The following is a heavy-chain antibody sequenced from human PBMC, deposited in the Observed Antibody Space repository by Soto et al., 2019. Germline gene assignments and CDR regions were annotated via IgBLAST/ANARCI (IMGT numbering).Heavy chain of an antibody. V-gene: IGHV5-51*01. D-gene: IGHD3-22*01. CDR1: GYSFTSYW. CDR3: ARPGYYYDSSGPVGAFDI. Sequence: GESLKISCKSSGYSFTSYWIGWVRQMPGKGLEWMGIIYPGDSDTRYSPSFQGQVTISADKSISTAYLQWSSLKASDTAMYYCARPGYYYDSSGPVGAFDIWGQGTMVTVSS. J-gene: IGHJ3*02. CDR2: IYPGDSDT.